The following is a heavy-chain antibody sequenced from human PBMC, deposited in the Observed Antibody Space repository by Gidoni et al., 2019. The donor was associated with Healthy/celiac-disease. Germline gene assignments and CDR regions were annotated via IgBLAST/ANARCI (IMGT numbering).Heavy chain of an antibody. CDR1: GFPFSSYA. J-gene: IGHJ3*02. V-gene: IGHV3-23*01. CDR2: ISGSGGST. D-gene: IGHD3-10*01. Sequence: EVQLLESGGGLVQPGGSLRLSCAASGFPFSSYAMSWVRQAPGKGLEWFSAISGSGGSTYYADSVKGRFTISRDNSKNTLYLQMNSLRAEDTAVYYCAIEDGWGEHAFDIWGQGTMVTVSS. CDR3: AIEDGWGEHAFDI.